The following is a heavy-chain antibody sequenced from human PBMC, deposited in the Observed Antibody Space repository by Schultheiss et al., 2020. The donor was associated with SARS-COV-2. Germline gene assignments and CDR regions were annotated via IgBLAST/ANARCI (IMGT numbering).Heavy chain of an antibody. Sequence: GESLKISCSASGFTFSSYAMHWVRQAPGKGLEYVSAISSNGGSTYYADSVKGRFTISRENAKNSLYLQMNSLRAGDTAVYYCARDLNGMDVWGQGTTVTVSS. V-gene: IGHV3-64*04. CDR3: ARDLNGMDV. J-gene: IGHJ6*02. CDR1: GFTFSSYA. CDR2: ISSNGGST.